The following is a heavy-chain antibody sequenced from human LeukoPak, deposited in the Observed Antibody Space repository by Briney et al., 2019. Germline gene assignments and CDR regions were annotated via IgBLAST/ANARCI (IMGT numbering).Heavy chain of an antibody. CDR3: ATAAAYDIEVLYYYYYYYMDV. CDR1: GFSFISYD. V-gene: IGHV3-23*01. J-gene: IGHJ6*03. D-gene: IGHD3-9*01. CDR2: INSRGGIT. Sequence: GGSLRLSCAASGFSFISYDMSWVRQAPGKGLEWVSPINSRGGITYYAYTVRSAFTTFRDTTKNTLYMQMNSLRAEDTAVYYCATAAAYDIEVLYYYYYYYMDVWGKGTTVTISS.